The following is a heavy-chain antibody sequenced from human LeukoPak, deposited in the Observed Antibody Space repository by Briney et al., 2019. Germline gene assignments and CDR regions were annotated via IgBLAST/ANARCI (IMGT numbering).Heavy chain of an antibody. J-gene: IGHJ4*02. CDR2: IYYSGTT. V-gene: IGHV4-59*01. D-gene: IGHD7-27*01. Sequence: PSETLSLTCTVSGGSISSDYWSWIRQSPGKGLEWIGYIYYSGTTCYNPSLKSRVTISLDTSKNQFSLKLSSVTAADTAVYYCARGANWGSPDYWGQGTLVTVSS. CDR3: ARGANWGSPDY. CDR1: GGSISSDY.